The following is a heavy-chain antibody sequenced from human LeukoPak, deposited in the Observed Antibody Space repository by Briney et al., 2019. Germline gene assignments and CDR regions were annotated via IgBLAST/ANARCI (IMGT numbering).Heavy chain of an antibody. V-gene: IGHV3-11*01. CDR3: ARDRVVRAYFQYYMDV. Sequence: PGGSLRLSCAASGFSFSDYYMNWIRQAPGKGLEWVSYSSSSGSSTYYADSVKGRFTISRDNSKNTLFLQMNSLRAEDTAVYYCARDRVVRAYFQYYMDVWGKGTTVTVSS. D-gene: IGHD3-3*01. CDR1: GFSFSDYY. CDR2: SSSSGSST. J-gene: IGHJ6*03.